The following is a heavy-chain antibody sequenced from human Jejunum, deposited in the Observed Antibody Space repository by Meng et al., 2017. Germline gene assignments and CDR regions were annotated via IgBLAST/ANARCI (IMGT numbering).Heavy chain of an antibody. CDR3: ASSIAAVVGYYFDY. V-gene: IGHV4-31*03. CDR1: GGSFGSGGYY. CDR2: VYYSGDT. J-gene: IGHJ4*02. D-gene: IGHD6-13*01. Sequence: QVQLQESGPGLVKPSQTLALTCTVSGGSFGSGGYYWSWIRQHPERGLEWIGYVYYSGDTYYNPSLNSRVAMSVDTSRSQFYLKLSSVTAADTAVYYCASSIAAVVGYYFDYWGQGTLVTVSS.